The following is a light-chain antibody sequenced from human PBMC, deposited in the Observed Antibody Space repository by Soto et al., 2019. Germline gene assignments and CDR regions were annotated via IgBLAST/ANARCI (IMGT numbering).Light chain of an antibody. J-gene: IGKJ2*01. Sequence: EIVLTQSPGTLSLSPGERATLSCRASQSVRSNYLAWYQRKPGQAPRLLSYGASTMATGIPDRFSGTGSGTDFALTISGLEPEDFAVYYCQQYGGSPYTFGQGTKLEIK. CDR2: GAS. V-gene: IGKV3-20*01. CDR3: QQYGGSPYT. CDR1: QSVRSNY.